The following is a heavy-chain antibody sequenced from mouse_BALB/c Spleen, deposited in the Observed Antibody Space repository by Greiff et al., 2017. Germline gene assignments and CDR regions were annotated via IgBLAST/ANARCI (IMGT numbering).Heavy chain of an antibody. CDR1: GYTFTSYW. CDR3: ARTPITTDAMDY. V-gene: IGHV1-7*01. J-gene: IGHJ4*01. D-gene: IGHD1-1*01. Sequence: VQLQQSGAELAKPGASVKMSCKASGYTFTSYWMHWVKQRPGQGLEWIGYINPSTGYTEYNQKFKDKATLTADKSSSTAYMQLSSLTSEDSAVYYCARTPITTDAMDYWGQGTSVTVSS. CDR2: INPSTGYT.